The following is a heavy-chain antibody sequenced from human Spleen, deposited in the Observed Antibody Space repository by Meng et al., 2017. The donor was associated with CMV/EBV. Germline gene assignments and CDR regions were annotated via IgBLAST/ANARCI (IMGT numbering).Heavy chain of an antibody. CDR2: IYSGGTST. J-gene: IGHJ6*02. Sequence: GESLKISCAASGFTFSSYVMSWVRQAPGKGLEWVSVIYSGGTSTHYADSVKGRFTISRDNAKNTLYLQMNSLRAEDTAVYYCARDGPNIVVVPAATMYYYYGMDVWGQGTTVTVSS. CDR3: ARDGPNIVVVPAATMYYYYGMDV. V-gene: IGHV3-23*03. CDR1: GFTFSSYV. D-gene: IGHD2-2*01.